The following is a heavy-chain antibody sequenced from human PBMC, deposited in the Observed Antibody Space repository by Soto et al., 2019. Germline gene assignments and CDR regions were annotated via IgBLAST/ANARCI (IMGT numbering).Heavy chain of an antibody. D-gene: IGHD2-2*01. CDR2: IYPGDSDT. CDR1: GYSFTSYW. J-gene: IGHJ6*03. V-gene: IGHV5-51*01. CDR3: ARSKVVPAAENYYYYMDV. Sequence: LGESLKISCKGSGYSFTSYWIGWVRQMPGKGLEWMGIIYPGDSDTRYSPSFQGQVTISADKSISTAYLQWSSLKASDTAMYYCARSKVVPAAENYYYYMDVWGKGTTVTVSS.